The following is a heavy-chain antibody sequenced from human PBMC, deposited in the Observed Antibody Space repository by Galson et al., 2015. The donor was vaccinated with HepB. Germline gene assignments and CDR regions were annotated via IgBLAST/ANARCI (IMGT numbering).Heavy chain of an antibody. CDR1: GYRFTSYW. V-gene: IGHV5-10-1*01. D-gene: IGHD3-22*01. Sequence: QSGAEVKKPGESLRISCKGSGYRFTSYWISWVRQMSGKGLEWMGRIDPRDSYTNYSPSFEGHVTMSADKSISTAYLQWSSLKASDTAMYYCASYDSSIDVFDIWGQGTMVSVSS. J-gene: IGHJ3*02. CDR2: IDPRDSYT. CDR3: ASYDSSIDVFDI.